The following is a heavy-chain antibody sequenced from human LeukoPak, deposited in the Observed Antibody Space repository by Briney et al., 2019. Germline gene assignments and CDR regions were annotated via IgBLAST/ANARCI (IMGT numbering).Heavy chain of an antibody. V-gene: IGHV3-30*02. J-gene: IGHJ4*02. CDR3: AKDREGENYFDY. Sequence: GGSLRLSCAASGFTFSSHGMHWVRQAPGKGLEWVAFIRFDGSNKYYADSVKGRFTISRDNSKTTLYLQMNSLRAEGTAVYYCAKDREGENYFDYWGQGTLVTVSS. CDR1: GFTFSSHG. CDR2: IRFDGSNK.